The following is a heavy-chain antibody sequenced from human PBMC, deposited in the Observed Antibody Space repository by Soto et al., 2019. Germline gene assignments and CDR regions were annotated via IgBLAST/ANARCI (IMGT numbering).Heavy chain of an antibody. CDR2: ISASGGST. Sequence: EVQLLESGGGLVQPGGSLRLSCAASGFTFTNYAMSWVRQAPGKGLEWVSTISASGGSTYYVDSVKGRFSISRDNSKNTLYMQMSSLRAEDTAVYFCVKDQHSPAHDYGGQGTLVTVSS. CDR1: GFTFTNYA. V-gene: IGHV3-23*01. D-gene: IGHD3-3*02. J-gene: IGHJ4*02. CDR3: VKDQHSPAHDY.